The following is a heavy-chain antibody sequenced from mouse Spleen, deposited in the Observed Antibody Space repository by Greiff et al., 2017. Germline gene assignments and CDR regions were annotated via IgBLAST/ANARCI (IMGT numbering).Heavy chain of an antibody. CDR1: GFTFSSYA. J-gene: IGHJ2*01. CDR3: ARHNYGSSYAFDY. CDR2: ISSGGSYT. Sequence: EVQLVESGGGLVKPGGSLKLSCAASGFTFSSYAMSWVRQTPEKRLEWVATISSGGSYTYYPDSVKGRFTISRDNAKNTLYLQMSSLRSEDTAMYYCARHNYGSSYAFDYWGQGTTLTVSS. D-gene: IGHD1-1*01. V-gene: IGHV5-9-3*01.